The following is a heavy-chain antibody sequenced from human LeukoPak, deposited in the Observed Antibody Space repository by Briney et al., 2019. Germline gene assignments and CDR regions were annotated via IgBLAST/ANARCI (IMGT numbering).Heavy chain of an antibody. CDR1: GFTFSSYA. J-gene: IGHJ4*02. CDR3: AIHLCGGDCYYSLDH. Sequence: GGSLRLSCAASGFTFSSYAMSWVRQAPGKGLEWVSGISGSGGSTNYADSVKGRFSISRDNSKNTLSVRMNSLRAEDTAIYYCAIHLCGGDCYYSLDHWGQGTLVTVSS. V-gene: IGHV3-23*01. CDR2: ISGSGGST. D-gene: IGHD2-21*02.